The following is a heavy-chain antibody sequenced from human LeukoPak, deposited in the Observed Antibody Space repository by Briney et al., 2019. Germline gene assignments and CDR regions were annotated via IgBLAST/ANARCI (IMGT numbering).Heavy chain of an antibody. Sequence: PGGSLRLSCAASGFSFSDYWMSWVRQAPGKGLEWVANIKQDGSELHYVDSVEGRFTISRDNAKSSLYLQMNSLRAEDTAVYFCTRDEWVAATLRWIYWGQGTLATVSS. J-gene: IGHJ4*02. V-gene: IGHV3-7*01. CDR2: IKQDGSEL. CDR3: TRDEWVAATLRWIY. D-gene: IGHD2-15*01. CDR1: GFSFSDYW.